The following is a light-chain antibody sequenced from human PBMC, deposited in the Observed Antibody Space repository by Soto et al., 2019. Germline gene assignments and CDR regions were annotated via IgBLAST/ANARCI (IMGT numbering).Light chain of an antibody. CDR3: QHYVSPPIT. J-gene: IGKJ5*01. V-gene: IGKV3-20*01. Sequence: DIVLTQSPGTLSLSPGERATLSCRASQSVTSNYLAWYQQKPGQAPRLLVYGASSRATGISDRFSGSGSGTDFTLTISRLEPEDFEVYYCQHYVSPPITFGQGTRLEIK. CDR1: QSVTSNY. CDR2: GAS.